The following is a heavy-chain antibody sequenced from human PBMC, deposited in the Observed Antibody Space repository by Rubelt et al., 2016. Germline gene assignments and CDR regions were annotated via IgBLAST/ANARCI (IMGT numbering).Heavy chain of an antibody. V-gene: IGHV4-39*01. D-gene: IGHD4-17*01. J-gene: IGHJ3*02. CDR3: VRQDDGDVKYRAFDI. CDR2: VYHSGNT. Sequence: QLQLQESGPGLVKPSETLSLICTVSGGSIRTSGYHWGWIRQPPGKGLEWIGSVYHSGNTNYNPALKSRGTISVDTSKNQFPLKLSSGTAADTAVYYCVRQDDGDVKYRAFDIWGQGTMVTVSS. CDR1: GGSIRTSGYH.